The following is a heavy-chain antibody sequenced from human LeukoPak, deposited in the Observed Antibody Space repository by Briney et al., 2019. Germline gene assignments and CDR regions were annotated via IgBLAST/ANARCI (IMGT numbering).Heavy chain of an antibody. D-gene: IGHD3-10*01. Sequence: PSETLSLTCTVSGGSISSYYWSWIRQPPGKRLEWIGYIYYSGSTNYNPSLKSRVTISVDTSKNQFSLKLSSVTAADTAVYYCARGGTGAWFDPWGQGTLVTVSS. CDR1: GGSISSYY. CDR3: ARGGTGAWFDP. CDR2: IYYSGST. J-gene: IGHJ5*02. V-gene: IGHV4-59*01.